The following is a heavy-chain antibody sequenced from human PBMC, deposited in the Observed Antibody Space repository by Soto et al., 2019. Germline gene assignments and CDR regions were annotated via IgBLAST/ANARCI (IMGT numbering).Heavy chain of an antibody. Sequence: ASVKVSCKASGYTFTTYGISWVRQAPGRGLEWMGWISTYNGNTNYAQKFQGRVTMTTDTSTSTAYMELRSLRSDDTAVYYCAREGYYDSSGYYSPFDSWGQGTPVTVSS. J-gene: IGHJ4*02. D-gene: IGHD3-22*01. CDR1: GYTFTTYG. CDR3: AREGYYDSSGYYSPFDS. V-gene: IGHV1-18*04. CDR2: ISTYNGNT.